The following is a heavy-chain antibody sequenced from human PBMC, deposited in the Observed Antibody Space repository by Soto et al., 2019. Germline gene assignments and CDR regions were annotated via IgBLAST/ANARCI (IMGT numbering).Heavy chain of an antibody. CDR1: AYSLTMYD. CDR3: ARDVREFFTLGSDY. V-gene: IGHV1-46*01. D-gene: IGHD3-10*01. Sequence: SVKISFEASAYSLTMYDTDWAGPATGQGLEWMGIINPSDGYTTYAQKFQGRMTMTRETSTSTVYMEMNSLTSEDTAVYYCARDVREFFTLGSDYWGQGTQVTVSS. CDR2: INPSDGYT. J-gene: IGHJ4*02.